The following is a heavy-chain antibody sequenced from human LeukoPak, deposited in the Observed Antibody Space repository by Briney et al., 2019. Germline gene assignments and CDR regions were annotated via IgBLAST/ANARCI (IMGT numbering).Heavy chain of an antibody. CDR3: ARGRNVLRYFDWSEAGIVPNDY. V-gene: IGHV4-34*01. CDR1: GGSFSGYY. D-gene: IGHD3-9*01. Sequence: PSETLSLTCAVYGGSFSGYYWSWIRQPPGKGLEWIGEINHSGSTNYNPSLKSRVTISVDTSKNQFSLKLSSVTAADTAVYYCARGRNVLRYFDWSEAGIVPNDYWGQGTLVTVSS. CDR2: INHSGST. J-gene: IGHJ4*02.